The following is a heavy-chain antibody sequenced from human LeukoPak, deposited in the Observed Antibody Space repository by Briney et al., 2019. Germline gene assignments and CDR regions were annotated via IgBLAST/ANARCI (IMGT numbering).Heavy chain of an antibody. D-gene: IGHD6-6*01. CDR3: AKMGGSIAARPNYFDY. CDR2: ISGSGGST. V-gene: IGHV3-23*01. CDR1: GFTFSSYA. Sequence: GGSLRLSCAASGFTFSSYAMNWVRQAPGKGLEWVSAISGSGGSTYYADSVKGRFTISRDNSKNTLYLQMNSLRAEDTAIYYCAKMGGSIAARPNYFDYWGQGALVTVSS. J-gene: IGHJ4*02.